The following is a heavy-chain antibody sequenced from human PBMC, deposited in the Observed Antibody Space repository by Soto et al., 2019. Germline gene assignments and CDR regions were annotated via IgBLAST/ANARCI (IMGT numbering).Heavy chain of an antibody. CDR1: GFSLTTSGVA. D-gene: IGHD3-3*01. J-gene: IGHJ6*02. V-gene: IGHV2-5*01. CDR3: AHGVFTIYYAIDV. CDR2: IYWNDDK. Sequence: QMTLKESGPTLVKPTQTLTLTCTFSGFSLTTSGVAVGWIRQSPGKALEWLALIYWNDDKRYSPSLNNRRTIAKDTSQTQVVLTMTNMNPVDTATYYCAHGVFTIYYAIDVWGQGTTVTVSS.